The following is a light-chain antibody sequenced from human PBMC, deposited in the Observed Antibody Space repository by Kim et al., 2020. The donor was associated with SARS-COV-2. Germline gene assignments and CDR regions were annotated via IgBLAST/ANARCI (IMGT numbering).Light chain of an antibody. CDR3: QQRSNWPPYT. CDR2: DAS. CDR1: QSVSSY. J-gene: IGKJ2*01. V-gene: IGKV3-11*01. Sequence: FPPCERATLACRASQSVSSYLAWYQQKPGQAPRLLIYDASNRATGIPARFSGSGSGTDFTLTISSLEPEDFAVYYCQQRSNWPPYTFGQGTKLEI.